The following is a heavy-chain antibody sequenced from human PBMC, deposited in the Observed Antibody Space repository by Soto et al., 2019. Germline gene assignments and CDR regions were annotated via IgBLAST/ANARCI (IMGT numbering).Heavy chain of an antibody. D-gene: IGHD3-3*01. CDR2: IIPIFGTA. CDR1: GGTFSSYA. CDR3: ARARYDFWSGYEVAVADGMDV. J-gene: IGHJ6*02. Sequence: ASVKVSCKASGGTFSSYAISWVRQAPGQGLEWMGGIIPIFGTANYAQKFQGRVTITADKSTSTAYMELSSLRSEDTAVYYCARARYDFWSGYEVAVADGMDVWGQGTTVTVSS. V-gene: IGHV1-69*06.